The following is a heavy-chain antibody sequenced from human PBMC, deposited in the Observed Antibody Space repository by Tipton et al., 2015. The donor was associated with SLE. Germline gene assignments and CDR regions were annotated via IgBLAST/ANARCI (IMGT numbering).Heavy chain of an antibody. Sequence: SLRLSCAASGFTFSSYWMSWVRQAPGKGLEWVANIKQDGSEKYYVDSVNGRFTISRDNAKNSLYLQMNSLRAEDTAVYYCARPPPGGYSGYDRTWGQGTLVTVSS. CDR3: ARPPPGGYSGYDRT. CDR2: IKQDGSEK. J-gene: IGHJ5*02. V-gene: IGHV3-7*01. D-gene: IGHD5-12*01. CDR1: GFTFSSYW.